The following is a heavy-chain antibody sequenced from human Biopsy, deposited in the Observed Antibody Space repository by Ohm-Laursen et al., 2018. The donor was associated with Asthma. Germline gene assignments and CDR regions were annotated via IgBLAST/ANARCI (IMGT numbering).Heavy chain of an antibody. CDR3: ARENGQWLIQGPFDI. V-gene: IGHV3-30-3*01. D-gene: IGHD6-19*01. J-gene: IGHJ3*02. CDR1: GFTFSSYA. Sequence: SLRLSCSASGFTFSSYAMHWVRQAPGRGLELVAVISYDGYKKYYADSVKGRFTISRDNSKNTLYLQMNSLRPEDTAAYYCARENGQWLIQGPFDIWGQGTMVSVSS. CDR2: ISYDGYKK.